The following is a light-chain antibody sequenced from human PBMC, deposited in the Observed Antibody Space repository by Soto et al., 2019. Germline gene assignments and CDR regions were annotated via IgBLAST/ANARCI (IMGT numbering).Light chain of an antibody. Sequence: DIQMTQSPSSLSASVGDRVTITCRASQNINNYLSWYQQRPGKAPKLLIYAAYSLQSGVPSRFSGSGSGTDFTLTISGLEPEDFAMYYCKEYGSTSHTFGLGTKVDIK. CDR1: QNINNY. V-gene: IGKV1-39*02. CDR2: AAY. J-gene: IGKJ2*01. CDR3: KEYGSTSHT.